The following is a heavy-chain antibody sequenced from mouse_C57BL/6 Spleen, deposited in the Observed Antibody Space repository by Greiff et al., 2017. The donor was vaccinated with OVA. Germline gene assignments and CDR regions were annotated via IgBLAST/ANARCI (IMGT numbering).Heavy chain of an antibody. V-gene: IGHV1-52*01. CDR2: IDSSDSET. D-gene: IGHD3-2*02. CDR3: AREGDSSGHGY. J-gene: IGHJ2*01. CDR1: GYTFTSYW. Sequence: QVQLQQPGAELVRPGSSVKLSCKASGYTFTSYWMHWVKQRPIQGLEWIGNIDSSDSETHYNQKFKDKATLTVDKSSSTAYMQLSSLTSEDSAVYYCAREGDSSGHGYWGQGTTLTVSS.